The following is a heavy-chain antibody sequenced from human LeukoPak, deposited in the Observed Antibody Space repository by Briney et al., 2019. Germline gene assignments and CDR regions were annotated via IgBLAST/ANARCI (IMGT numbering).Heavy chain of an antibody. Sequence: PSETLSLTCSVSGGSISSGDYYWSWLRQPPGRGLERIGYIYYSGSTYYNPSLKSRVTISVDTSKNQFSLKLSSVTAADTAVYYCARVEPGPTWYFDLWGRGTLVTVSS. D-gene: IGHD1-7*01. CDR3: ARVEPGPTWYFDL. J-gene: IGHJ2*01. CDR1: GGSISSGDYY. CDR2: IYYSGST. V-gene: IGHV4-30-4*08.